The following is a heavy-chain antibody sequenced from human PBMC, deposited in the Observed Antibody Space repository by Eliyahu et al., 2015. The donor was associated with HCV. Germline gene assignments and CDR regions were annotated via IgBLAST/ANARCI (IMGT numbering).Heavy chain of an antibody. CDR3: AKPMYYYESSRYLWDY. Sequence: SAISGSGGSTYYADSVKGRFAISRDNSKNTLYLQMNSLRAEDTAVYYCAKPMYYYESSRYLWDYWGQGTLVTVSS. CDR2: ISGSGGST. J-gene: IGHJ4*02. V-gene: IGHV3-23*01. D-gene: IGHD3-22*01.